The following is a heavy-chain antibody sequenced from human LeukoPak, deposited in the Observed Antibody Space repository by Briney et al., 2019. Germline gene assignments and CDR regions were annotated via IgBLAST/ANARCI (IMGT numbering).Heavy chain of an antibody. CDR1: GYTFTGYY. V-gene: IGHV1-46*01. D-gene: IGHD3-10*01. J-gene: IGHJ5*02. CDR3: ARDGDRLLWFGELPHNWFDP. Sequence: GASVKVSCKASGYTFTGYYMHWVRQAPGQGLEWMGIINPSVGSASYSQKFQGRVTMTTDTSTSTAYMELRSLRSDDTAVYYCARDGDRLLWFGELPHNWFDPWGQGTLVTVSS. CDR2: INPSVGSA.